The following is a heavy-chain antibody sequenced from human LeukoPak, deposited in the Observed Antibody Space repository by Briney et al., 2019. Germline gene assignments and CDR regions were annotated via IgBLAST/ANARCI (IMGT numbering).Heavy chain of an antibody. CDR1: GGSISSYY. J-gene: IGHJ4*02. CDR3: ARNYEYQRLFDY. Sequence: SETLSLTCTVSGGSISSYYWNWIRQPPGKGLEWLGYIYYSGTTNYNPSLKSRVTISVDTSKNQFSLKLSSVTAADTAVYYCARNYEYQRLFDYWGQGTLVTVSS. V-gene: IGHV4-59*08. CDR2: IYYSGTT. D-gene: IGHD2-2*01.